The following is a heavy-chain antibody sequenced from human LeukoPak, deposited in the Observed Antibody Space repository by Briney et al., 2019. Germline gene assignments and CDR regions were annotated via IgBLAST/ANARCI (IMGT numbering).Heavy chain of an antibody. V-gene: IGHV3-21*01. Sequence: GGSLRLSCAASGFTFSSYSMNWVRQAPRKGLEWVSSISSSSSYIYYADSVKGRFTISRDNAKNSLYLQMNSLRAEDTAVYYCARDLLTVGRVTVGLDYWGQGTLVTVSS. CDR2: ISSSSSYI. CDR1: GFTFSSYS. CDR3: ARDLLTVGRVTVGLDY. D-gene: IGHD3-10*01. J-gene: IGHJ4*01.